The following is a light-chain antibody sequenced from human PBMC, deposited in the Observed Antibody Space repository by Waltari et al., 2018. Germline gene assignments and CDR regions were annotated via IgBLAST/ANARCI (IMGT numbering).Light chain of an antibody. Sequence: DIVMTQSPDSLAVSLGERATINCKSSQSLLYSSNNKNNLAWYQQKPGQPPKLLIYWASTRESRVPDRFSGSGSGIHFTLTISSLQAEDVAVYYCQQYYNTPRTFGQGTKVEIK. V-gene: IGKV4-1*01. J-gene: IGKJ1*01. CDR2: WAS. CDR3: QQYYNTPRT. CDR1: QSLLYSSNNKNN.